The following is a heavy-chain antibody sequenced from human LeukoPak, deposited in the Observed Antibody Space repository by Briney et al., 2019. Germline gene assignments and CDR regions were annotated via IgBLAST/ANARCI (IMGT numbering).Heavy chain of an antibody. D-gene: IGHD5-12*01. CDR2: IIASSGST. V-gene: IGHV3-23*01. CDR1: GFSLSNSA. Sequence: GGSLRLSCAASGFSLSNSAMGWVRQAPGKGLEWVSLIIASSGSTFYADSVKGRFTISRDNSKNTLYLQMSSLRAEDTAVYYCAKGAYDYIEMGYFDYWGQGTLVTVSS. J-gene: IGHJ4*02. CDR3: AKGAYDYIEMGYFDY.